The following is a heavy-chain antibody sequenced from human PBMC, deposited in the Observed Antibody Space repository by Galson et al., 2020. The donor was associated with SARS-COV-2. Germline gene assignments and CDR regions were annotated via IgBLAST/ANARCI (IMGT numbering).Heavy chain of an antibody. CDR2: IHTDDRSA. V-gene: IGHV3-74*01. D-gene: IGHD5-12*01. Sequence: GGSLRLSCAASGVTFNTYWMHWVRQAPGKGLVWVSRIHTDDRSASYADSVKGRFTISRDNDKKMLFLQMNSLRVDDTAVYYCVSLGYGDDESWGQGTLVTVSS. CDR1: GVTFNTYW. CDR3: VSLGYGDDES. J-gene: IGHJ5*02.